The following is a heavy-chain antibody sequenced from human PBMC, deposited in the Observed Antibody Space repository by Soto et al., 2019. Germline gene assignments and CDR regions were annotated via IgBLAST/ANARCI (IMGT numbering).Heavy chain of an antibody. D-gene: IGHD1-26*01. CDR2: IGTVGDT. Sequence: EVQLVESGGGLVRPGGSLRLSCAASGFTFDSYDMHWVRQAAGKPLEWVSSIGTVGDTYYQDSVKGRFTFSRDNGKSSLSLQMNRLRVEDTAIYFCARGAPTGSFLFDYWGQGILVAVSS. CDR3: ARGAPTGSFLFDY. J-gene: IGHJ4*02. CDR1: GFTFDSYD. V-gene: IGHV3-13*01.